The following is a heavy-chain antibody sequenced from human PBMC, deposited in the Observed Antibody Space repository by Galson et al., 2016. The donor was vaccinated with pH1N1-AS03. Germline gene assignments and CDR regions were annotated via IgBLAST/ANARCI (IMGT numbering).Heavy chain of an antibody. Sequence: PALVKPTQTLTLTCSFSGFSLSTGGVHVAWIRQPPGKALEWLALIFWYGETRYRPSLRSRLNIAKDTSKHQVVLTMTNMDPVDTARYYCSRSTHVNEGLDFWGQGTLVTVSS. D-gene: IGHD2-8*01. J-gene: IGHJ4*02. V-gene: IGHV2-5*01. CDR3: SRSTHVNEGLDF. CDR1: GFSLSTGGVH. CDR2: IFWYGET.